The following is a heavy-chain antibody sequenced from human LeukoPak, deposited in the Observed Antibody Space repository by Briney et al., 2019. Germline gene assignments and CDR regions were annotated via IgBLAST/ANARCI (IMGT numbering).Heavy chain of an antibody. CDR1: GYSFTSYW. CDR3: ARRTAVPGRLYYGMDV. Sequence: GESLKISCKGSGYSFTSYWIGWVRQMPGKGLEWMGIIYPGDSDARYSPSFQGQVTISADKSISTAYLQWSSLKASDTAMYYCARRTAVPGRLYYGMDVWAKGPRSPSP. D-gene: IGHD6-19*01. J-gene: IGHJ6*02. V-gene: IGHV5-51*01. CDR2: IYPGDSDA.